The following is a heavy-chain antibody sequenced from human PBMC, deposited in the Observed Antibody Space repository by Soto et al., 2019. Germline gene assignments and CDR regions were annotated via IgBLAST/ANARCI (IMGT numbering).Heavy chain of an antibody. CDR2: IYHSGST. CDR1: SGSISSSNW. D-gene: IGHD6-6*01. CDR3: AGAARPDNWFDP. J-gene: IGHJ5*02. V-gene: IGHV4-4*02. Sequence: PSETLSLTCAVSSGSISSSNWWSWVRQPPGKGLEWIGEIYHSGSTNYNPSLKSRVTISVDKSKNQFSLKLSSVTAADTAVYYCAGAARPDNWFDPWGQGTLVTVSS.